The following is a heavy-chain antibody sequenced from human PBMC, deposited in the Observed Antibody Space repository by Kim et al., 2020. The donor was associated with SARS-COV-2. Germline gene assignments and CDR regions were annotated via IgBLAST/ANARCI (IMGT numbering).Heavy chain of an antibody. V-gene: IGHV4-34*01. D-gene: IGHD3-3*01. CDR1: GGSFSGYY. CDR2: INHSGST. J-gene: IGHJ5*02. Sequence: SETLSLTCAVYGGSFSGYYWSWIRQPPGKGLEWIGEINHSGSTNYNPSLKSRVTISVDTSKNQFSLKLSSVTAADTAVYYCARGTLNYDFWRVAVFDPWGQGTLVTVSS. CDR3: ARGTLNYDFWRVAVFDP.